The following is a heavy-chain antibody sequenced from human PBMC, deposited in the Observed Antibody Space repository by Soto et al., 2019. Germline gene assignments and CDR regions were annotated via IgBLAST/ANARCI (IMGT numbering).Heavy chain of an antibody. Sequence: GGSLRLSCAASGFIFSNYGMHWVRQAPGKGLEWVAVISYDGDKKYHPDSVKGRFTISRDKSKNTLYLQMDSLRAEDTAVYYCAKAATITTLYNFDFWGQGTLVTVS. D-gene: IGHD4-4*01. V-gene: IGHV3-30*18. J-gene: IGHJ4*02. CDR2: ISYDGDKK. CDR3: AKAATITTLYNFDF. CDR1: GFIFSNYG.